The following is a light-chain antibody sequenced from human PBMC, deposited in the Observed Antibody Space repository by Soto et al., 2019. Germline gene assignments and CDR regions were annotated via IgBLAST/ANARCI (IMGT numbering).Light chain of an antibody. CDR1: QSINGY. V-gene: IGKV1-39*01. J-gene: IGKJ2*01. CDR2: AAS. Sequence: DIQMTQSPSALSASVGDRVTITCRASQSINGYLTWYQQKPGKAPKLLIYAASTLQSGVPSRFSGSGSATDFTLTISSLQPEDFATYFCQQSYSTPRTFGQGTKLEIK. CDR3: QQSYSTPRT.